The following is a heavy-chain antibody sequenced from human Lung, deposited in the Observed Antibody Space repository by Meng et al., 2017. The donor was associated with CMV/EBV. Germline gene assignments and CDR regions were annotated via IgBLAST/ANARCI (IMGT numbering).Heavy chain of an antibody. V-gene: IGHV4-59*11. D-gene: IGHD3-10*01. CDR1: GGSITSHY. CDR3: ARDAMVRGVVHLGGGMDV. J-gene: IGHJ6*02. CDR2: IYYSGST. Sequence: GSLRLSCTVTGGSITSHYWNWIRQPPGKGLEWIGYIYYSGSTNYNPSLKSRVTTSVDTSKNQFSLKLSSVTAADTAVYYCARDAMVRGVVHLGGGMDVWGQGTTVTVSS.